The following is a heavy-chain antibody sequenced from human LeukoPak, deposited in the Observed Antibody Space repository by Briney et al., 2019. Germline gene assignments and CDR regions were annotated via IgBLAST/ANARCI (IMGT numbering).Heavy chain of an antibody. CDR3: ASSLIVVSESWFDP. D-gene: IGHD3-22*01. J-gene: IGHJ5*02. V-gene: IGHV4-59*01. CDR2: IYYSGST. Sequence: SETLSLTCTVSGGSISSYYWSWIRQPPGKGLEWIGYIYYSGSTNYNPSLKSRVTISVDTSKNQFSLKLSSVTAADTAVYYCASSLIVVSESWFDPWGQGTLVTVSS. CDR1: GGSISSYY.